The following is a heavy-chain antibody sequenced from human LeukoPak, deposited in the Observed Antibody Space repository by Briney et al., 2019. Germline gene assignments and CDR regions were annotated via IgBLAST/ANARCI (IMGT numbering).Heavy chain of an antibody. CDR2: INHSGST. J-gene: IGHJ5*02. Sequence: SETLSLTCAVYGGSFSGYYWSWIRQPPGKGLEWIGEINHSGSTNYNPSLKSRVTISVDTSKNQFSLKLSSVTAADTAVYYCARGNIVVVPAAHRENWFDPWCQGTLVTVSS. D-gene: IGHD2-2*01. CDR1: GGSFSGYY. V-gene: IGHV4-34*01. CDR3: ARGNIVVVPAAHRENWFDP.